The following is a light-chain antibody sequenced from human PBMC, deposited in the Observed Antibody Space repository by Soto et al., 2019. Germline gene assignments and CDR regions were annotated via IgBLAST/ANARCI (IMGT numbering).Light chain of an antibody. J-gene: IGLJ3*02. CDR1: SSDIGASNY. CDR2: EVS. V-gene: IGLV2-14*01. Sequence: QSALTQPASVSGSPGQSITVSCTGTSSDIGASNYVSWYQQHPGKAPKLIISEVSNRPSGVSNCFSGSKSGSTASLTISGLQAEDEADYYCTSYTSSTTWVFGGGTKLTVL. CDR3: TSYTSSTTWV.